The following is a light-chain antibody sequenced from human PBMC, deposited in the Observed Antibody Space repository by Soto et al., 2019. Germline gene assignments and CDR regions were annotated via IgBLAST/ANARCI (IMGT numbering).Light chain of an antibody. J-gene: IGLJ2*01. V-gene: IGLV1-44*01. CDR1: TSNTGTYT. CDR2: GDN. Sequence: QSVLTQSPSVSGTPGQGVTISCSGGTSNTGTYTVNWYQQLPGTAPKVLIYGDNQRPSGVADRFSGSKSGTSASLAISGLQSEDEADYYCAAWDDSLNGVVFGGGTKLTVL. CDR3: AAWDDSLNGVV.